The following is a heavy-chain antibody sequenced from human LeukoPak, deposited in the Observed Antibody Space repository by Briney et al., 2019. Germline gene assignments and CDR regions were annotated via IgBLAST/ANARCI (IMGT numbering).Heavy chain of an antibody. CDR2: ISGSGGST. CDR1: GFTFSRYA. CDR3: ANSPAKTKYSGSYYFDY. J-gene: IGHJ4*02. Sequence: PGGSLRLSCAASGFTFSRYAMSWVRQAPGKGLEWVSAISGSGGSTYYADSVKGRFTISRDNSKNTLYLQMNSLRAEDTAVYYCANSPAKTKYSGSYYFDYWGQGTLVTVSS. D-gene: IGHD1-26*01. V-gene: IGHV3-23*01.